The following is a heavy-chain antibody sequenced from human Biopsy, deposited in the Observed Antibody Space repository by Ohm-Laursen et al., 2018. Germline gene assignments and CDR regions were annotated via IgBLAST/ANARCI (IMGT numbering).Heavy chain of an antibody. Sequence: TQTLTLTGTVSGFSLSDPTMLVSWVRQPPGKALEWLARVDWDDYKDYSASLQTKLSISKDTSNDQVVLTVNNVDPADTATYYCARTPILIVSAGLVYRHRRHLQGMDVWGQGIAVTVS. CDR2: VDWDDYK. CDR3: ARTPILIVSAGLVYRHRRHLQGMDV. D-gene: IGHD6-13*01. V-gene: IGHV2-70*04. CDR1: GFSLSDPTML. J-gene: IGHJ6*02.